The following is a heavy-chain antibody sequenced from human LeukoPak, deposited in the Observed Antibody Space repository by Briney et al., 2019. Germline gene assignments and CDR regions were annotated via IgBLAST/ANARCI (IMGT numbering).Heavy chain of an antibody. Sequence: ASVKVSCKASGYTFTGYYMHWVRQAPGQGLEWMGWINPNNGSTNLAQRFQGRVTMTRDTSISTAYVEVSRLTSDDTAVYYCARGDYGDFNYWGQGTLVTVSS. CDR1: GYTFTGYY. J-gene: IGHJ4*02. D-gene: IGHD4-17*01. CDR3: ARGDYGDFNY. CDR2: INPNNGST. V-gene: IGHV1-2*02.